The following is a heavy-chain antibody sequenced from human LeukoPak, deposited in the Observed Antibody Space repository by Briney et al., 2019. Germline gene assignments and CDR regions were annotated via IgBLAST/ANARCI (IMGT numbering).Heavy chain of an antibody. J-gene: IGHJ4*03. D-gene: IGHD2-15*01. CDR2: ISYDGTYK. Sequence: GGSLRLSCAASGFTFSSYSMNWVRQPPGKGLEWVAVISYDGTYKYYADSVEGRLTISRDNSKNTLSLQMNSLRTEDTAVYYCAKSGARYCSEGSCYFDHWGPGTLVTVSS. V-gene: IGHV3-30*18. CDR3: AKSGARYCSEGSCYFDH. CDR1: GFTFSSYS.